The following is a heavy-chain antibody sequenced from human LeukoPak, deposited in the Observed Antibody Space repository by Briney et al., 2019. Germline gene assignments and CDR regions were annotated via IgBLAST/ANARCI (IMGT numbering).Heavy chain of an antibody. CDR2: TYHRSKWYN. CDR1: GDSVSSNSAA. CDR3: ARVRLFIRGVILHYYGMDV. D-gene: IGHD3-10*01. J-gene: IGHJ6*02. V-gene: IGHV6-1*01. Sequence: SQTLSLTCAISGDSVSSNSAAWNWIRQSPSRGLEWLGRTYHRSKWYNDYAVSVKSRITINPDTSKNQFSLQLNSVTPEDTAVYYCARVRLFIRGVILHYYGMDVWGQGTTVTVSS.